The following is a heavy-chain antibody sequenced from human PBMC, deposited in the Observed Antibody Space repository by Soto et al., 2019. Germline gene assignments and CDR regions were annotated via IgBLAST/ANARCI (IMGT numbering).Heavy chain of an antibody. CDR1: GFTFSSYD. CDR2: ISYDGSNK. D-gene: IGHD6-13*01. J-gene: IGHJ4*02. CDR3: AKVWEAAAGDGVDY. V-gene: IGHV3-30*18. Sequence: QVHLVESGGGVVQPGRSLRLSCAASGFTFSSYDMHWVRQAPGTGLEWVAVISYDGSNKYYADSVKGRFTISRDNSKNTLYLQMNSLRAEDTAVYYCAKVWEAAAGDGVDYWGEGTLVTVSS.